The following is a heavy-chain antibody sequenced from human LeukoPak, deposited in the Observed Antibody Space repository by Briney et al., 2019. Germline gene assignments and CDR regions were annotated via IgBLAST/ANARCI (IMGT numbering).Heavy chain of an antibody. CDR3: ARVYRDTYGQN. Sequence: GASVKVSCQASGYTFTSYGISWVRPAPGQGLEWMGWISAYNGNTNNAQKLQGRVTMTTDTSTSTGYMELRSLISDDTAVYYCARVYRDTYGQNWGQGTLVTVSS. D-gene: IGHD5-18*01. V-gene: IGHV1-18*04. CDR1: GYTFTSYG. J-gene: IGHJ4*02. CDR2: ISAYNGNT.